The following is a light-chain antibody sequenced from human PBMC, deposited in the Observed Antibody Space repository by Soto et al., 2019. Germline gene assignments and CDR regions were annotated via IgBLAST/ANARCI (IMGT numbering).Light chain of an antibody. J-gene: IGKJ4*01. V-gene: IGKV1-6*01. Sequence: AIQMTQSPSSLSASVGDRVTITCRASQGIRNDLGWYQQKPGKPPKLLIYAASSLKSGVPSRFSGSGSGTDFTLTISSLQPEDFATYYCLQDYNYPLTFGGGTKVEIK. CDR1: QGIRND. CDR3: LQDYNYPLT. CDR2: AAS.